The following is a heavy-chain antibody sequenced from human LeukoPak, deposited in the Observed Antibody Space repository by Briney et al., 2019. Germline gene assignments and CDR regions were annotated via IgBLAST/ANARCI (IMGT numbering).Heavy chain of an antibody. CDR1: GGSISSSSYY. CDR2: IYYSGST. D-gene: IGHD2-2*01. Sequence: PSETLSLTCTVSGGSISSSSYYWGWIRQPPGKGLEWIGSIYYSGSTYYNPSLKSRVTISVDTSKNQFSLKLSSVTAADTAVYYCARGLIELVTDYGMDVWGQGTTVTVSS. V-gene: IGHV4-39*01. J-gene: IGHJ6*02. CDR3: ARGLIELVTDYGMDV.